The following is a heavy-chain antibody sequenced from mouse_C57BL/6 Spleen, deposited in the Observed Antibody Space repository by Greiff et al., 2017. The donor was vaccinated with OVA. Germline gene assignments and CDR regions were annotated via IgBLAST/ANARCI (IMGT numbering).Heavy chain of an antibody. J-gene: IGHJ4*01. CDR2: IYPGSGST. CDR1: GYTFTSYW. Sequence: QVQLKQPGAELVKPGASVKMSCKASGYTFTSYWITWVKQRPGQGLEWIGDIYPGSGSTNYNEKFKSKATLTVDTSSSTAYMQLSSLTSEDSAVYYCARPITTVDYAMDYWGQGTSVTVSS. D-gene: IGHD1-1*01. V-gene: IGHV1-55*01. CDR3: ARPITTVDYAMDY.